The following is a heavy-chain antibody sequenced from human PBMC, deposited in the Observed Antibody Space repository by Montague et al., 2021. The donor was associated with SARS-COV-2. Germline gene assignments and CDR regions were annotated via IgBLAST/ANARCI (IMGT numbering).Heavy chain of an antibody. J-gene: IGHJ4*02. CDR3: SRGGGMIRGVVDF. D-gene: IGHD3-10*01. CDR1: GFTFSSYS. Sequence: SLRLSCAASGFTFSSYSMNWVRQAPGKGLEWVSGISRTGDRTAYGDSVKGRFTISRDNAKNSLYLQMNSLRVEDTALYHCSRGGGMIRGVVDFWGQGILVSVSS. V-gene: IGHV3-20*01. CDR2: ISRTGDRT.